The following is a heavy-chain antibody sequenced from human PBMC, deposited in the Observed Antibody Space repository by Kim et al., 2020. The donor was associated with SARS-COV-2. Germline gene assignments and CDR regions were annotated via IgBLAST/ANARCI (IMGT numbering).Heavy chain of an antibody. J-gene: IGHJ4*02. Sequence: SVKVSCKASGGTFSSYAISWVRQAPGQGLEWMGRIIPILGIANYAQKFQGRVTITADKSTSTAYMELSSLRSEDTAVYYCARGDILTGLHDYWGQGTLVTVSS. CDR1: GGTFSSYA. CDR2: IIPILGIA. V-gene: IGHV1-69*04. D-gene: IGHD3-9*01. CDR3: ARGDILTGLHDY.